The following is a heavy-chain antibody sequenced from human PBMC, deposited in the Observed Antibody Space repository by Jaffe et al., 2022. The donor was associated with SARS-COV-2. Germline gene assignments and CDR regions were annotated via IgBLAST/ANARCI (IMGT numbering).Heavy chain of an antibody. CDR3: ARALGVAVTGGVTS. D-gene: IGHD6-19*01. CDR1: GGSITSSDW. J-gene: IGHJ5*02. V-gene: IGHV4-4*02. Sequence: QVQLQESGPGLVKPSGTLSLTCTVSGGSITSSDWWSWVRQSPGKGLEWIGEIHHTGSTNYNPSLKSRVTISVDKARNQFSLNLNSVAAADTAVYYCARALGVAVTGGVTSWGQGTLVTVSS. CDR2: IHHTGST.